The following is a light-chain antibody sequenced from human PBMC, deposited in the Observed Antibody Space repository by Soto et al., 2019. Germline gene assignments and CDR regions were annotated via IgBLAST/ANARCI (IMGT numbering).Light chain of an antibody. CDR3: AAWDDSLSGNYV. J-gene: IGLJ1*01. Sequence: QSVLTQPPSASGTPGQRVTISCSGSSSDIGSNYVYWYQQLPGTAPKLLIYRNNQRPSGVHDRFSGSKSGTSASLAISGLRSDDEADYYCAAWDDSLSGNYVFGTGTKLTVL. CDR2: RNN. CDR1: SSDIGSNY. V-gene: IGLV1-47*01.